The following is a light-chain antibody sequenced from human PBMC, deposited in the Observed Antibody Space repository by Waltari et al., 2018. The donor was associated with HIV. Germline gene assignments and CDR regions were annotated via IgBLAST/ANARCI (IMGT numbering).Light chain of an antibody. Sequence: EIVMTQSPATLSASPGARATLSCRASQSVSNSLDWYQHKPGQAPRLLIYGASTRASGIPARFSGSGSGTEFTLTISSLQSEDFALYYCQQYNNWPLTFGPGTKVDVK. J-gene: IGKJ3*01. CDR3: QQYNNWPLT. CDR2: GAS. CDR1: QSVSNS. V-gene: IGKV3-15*01.